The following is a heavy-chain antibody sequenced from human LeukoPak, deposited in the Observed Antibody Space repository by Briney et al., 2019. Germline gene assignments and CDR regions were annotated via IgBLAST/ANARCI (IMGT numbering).Heavy chain of an antibody. CDR2: IYTSGST. Sequence: SQTLSLTCTVSGGSISSGRYYWSWIRQPAGKGLEWIGRIYTSGSTNYNPSLKSRVTISVDTSKNQFSLKLSSVTAADTAVYYCARDLAGNWNYVNAFDIWGQGTMVTVSS. D-gene: IGHD1-7*01. CDR1: GGSISSGRYY. V-gene: IGHV4-61*02. CDR3: ARDLAGNWNYVNAFDI. J-gene: IGHJ3*02.